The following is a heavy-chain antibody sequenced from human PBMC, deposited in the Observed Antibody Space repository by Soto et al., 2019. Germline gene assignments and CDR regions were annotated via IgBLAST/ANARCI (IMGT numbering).Heavy chain of an antibody. V-gene: IGHV1-69*02. CDR1: GGTFSSYT. J-gene: IGHJ5*02. CDR2: IIPILGIA. D-gene: IGHD4-17*01. CDR3: AILNDYGDYEWWFDP. Sequence: QVQLVQSGAEVKKPGSSVKVSCKASGGTFSSYTISWVRQAPGQGLEWMGRIIPILGIANYAQKFQGRVTITADKSTSTAYMELSSVRSEDTAVYYCAILNDYGDYEWWFDPWGQGTLVTVSS.